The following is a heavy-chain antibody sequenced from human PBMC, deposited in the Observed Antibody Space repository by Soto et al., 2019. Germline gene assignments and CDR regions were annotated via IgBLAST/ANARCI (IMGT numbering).Heavy chain of an antibody. CDR2: IYYSGRT. CDR1: GESINSSSYY. J-gene: IGHJ4*02. Sequence: ASETLSLTCIVSGESINSSSYYWGWIRQPPGKGLEWIGSIYYSGRTYYNPSFKSRVTISIDTSKNQFSLKLSSVTATDTAVYYCARQRTTVVTQAYFDHWGQGALVTVSS. V-gene: IGHV4-39*01. D-gene: IGHD2-21*02. CDR3: ARQRTTVVTQAYFDH.